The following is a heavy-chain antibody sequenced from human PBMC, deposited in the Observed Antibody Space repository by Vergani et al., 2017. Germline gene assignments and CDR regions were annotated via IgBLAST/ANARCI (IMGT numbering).Heavy chain of an antibody. CDR1: RGSISSSPYC. Sequence: QLQLQESGPGLVKPSETLSLTCSVSRGSISSSPYCWGWIRQAPGKGLEWIGSIYYSGATNYNPSLKSRVTISVDTSKNQFSLKLSSVTAADTAVYYCARGYSYGLYWYFDLWGRGTLVTVSS. V-gene: IGHV4-39*07. J-gene: IGHJ2*01. CDR3: ARGYSYGLYWYFDL. CDR2: IYYSGAT. D-gene: IGHD5-18*01.